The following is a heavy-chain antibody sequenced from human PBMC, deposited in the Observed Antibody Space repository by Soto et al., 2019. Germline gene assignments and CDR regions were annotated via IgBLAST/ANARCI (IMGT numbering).Heavy chain of an antibody. CDR2: INPNSGGT. CDR3: AIKVSSSWNCSDY. CDR1: GYTFTGYY. J-gene: IGHJ4*02. V-gene: IGHV1-2*02. Sequence: ASVKVSCKASGYTFTGYYMHWVRQAPGQGLEWMGWINPNSGGTNYAQKFQGRVTMTRDTSISTAYMELSRLRSDDTAAYYCAIKVSSSWNCSDYWGQGTLVTVST. D-gene: IGHD6-13*01.